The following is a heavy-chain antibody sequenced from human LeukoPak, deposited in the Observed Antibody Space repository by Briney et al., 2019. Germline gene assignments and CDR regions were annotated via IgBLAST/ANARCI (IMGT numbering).Heavy chain of an antibody. V-gene: IGHV3-9*01. CDR2: ITWNSGSM. D-gene: IGHD3-10*01. CDR1: GFTFDDYA. J-gene: IGHJ6*02. CDR3: AKDRGDYYYGMDV. Sequence: HPGRSLRLSCAASGFTFDDYAMHWVRQAPGKGLEWVSGITWNSGSMGYAGSVKGRFTISRDNAKNSLYLQMNSLRAEDTALYYCAKDRGDYYYGMDVWGQGTTVTVSS.